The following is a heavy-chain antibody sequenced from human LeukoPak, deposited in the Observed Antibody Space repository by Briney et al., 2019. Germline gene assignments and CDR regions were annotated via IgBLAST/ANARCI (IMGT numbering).Heavy chain of an antibody. D-gene: IGHD5-24*01. Sequence: KTGGSLRLSCAASGFTFSSYEMNWVRQAPGKGLEWVSYISSSGSTIYYADSMKGRFTISRDNAKNSLYLQMNSLRAEDTAVYYCARARMDGYSYYYYYMDVWGKGTTVTISS. CDR1: GFTFSSYE. CDR3: ARARMDGYSYYYYYMDV. J-gene: IGHJ6*03. CDR2: ISSSGSTI. V-gene: IGHV3-48*03.